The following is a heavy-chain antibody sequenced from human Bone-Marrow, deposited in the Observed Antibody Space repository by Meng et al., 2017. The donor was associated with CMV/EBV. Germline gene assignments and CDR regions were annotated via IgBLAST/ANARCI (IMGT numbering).Heavy chain of an antibody. CDR1: GFTVSSNY. J-gene: IGHJ4*02. V-gene: IGHV3-23*01. CDR2: ISGSGGST. Sequence: GESLKISCAASGFTVSSNYMSWVRQAPGKGLEWVSAISGSGGSTYYADSVKGRFTISRDNSKNTLYLQMNSLRAEDTAVYYCAKAGTIYDSSGRRRPFDYWGQGTLVTVSS. CDR3: AKAGTIYDSSGRRRPFDY. D-gene: IGHD3-22*01.